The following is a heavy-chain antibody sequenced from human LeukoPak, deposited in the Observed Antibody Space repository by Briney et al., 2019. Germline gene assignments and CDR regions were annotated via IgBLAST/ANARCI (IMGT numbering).Heavy chain of an antibody. CDR1: GFTFSDYY. D-gene: IGHD3-10*01. CDR3: ARDYYGSGSYFSQFED. V-gene: IGHV3-11*01. J-gene: IGHJ4*02. CDR2: ISSSGSTI. Sequence: GGSLRLSCAASGFTFSDYYMSWIRQAPGKGLEWVSYISSSGSTIYYAESVKGRFTISRDNAKNSLYLQMNSLRAEDTAVYYCARDYYGSGSYFSQFEDWGQGTLVTVSS.